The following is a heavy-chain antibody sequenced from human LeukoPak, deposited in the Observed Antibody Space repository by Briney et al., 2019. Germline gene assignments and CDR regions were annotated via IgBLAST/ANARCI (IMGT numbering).Heavy chain of an antibody. Sequence: GASVKVSCKASGYTFTSYGISWVRQAPGQGLEWMGWISAYNGNTNYAQKLQGRVTMTTDTSTSTAYMELRNLRSDDTAVYYCARARDYDFWSGAYYYYYMDVWGKGTTVTVSS. CDR2: ISAYNGNT. CDR1: GYTFTSYG. CDR3: ARARDYDFWSGAYYYYYMDV. V-gene: IGHV1-18*01. D-gene: IGHD3-3*01. J-gene: IGHJ6*03.